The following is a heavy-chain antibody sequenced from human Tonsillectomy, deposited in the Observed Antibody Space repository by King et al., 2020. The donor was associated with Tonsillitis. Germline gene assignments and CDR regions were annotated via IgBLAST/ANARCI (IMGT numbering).Heavy chain of an antibody. CDR3: AGYGSSLIEYSHH. CDR2: IYPDGST. CDR1: GGSISSNYW. J-gene: IGHJ1*01. V-gene: IGHV4-4*02. D-gene: IGHD6-13*01. Sequence: QLQESGPGLVKPSGTLSLTCAVSGGSISSNYWWNWVRQSPGKGLEWMGEIYPDGSTNYNPSLKSRVTISLDKSKKQFSLKLISVTAADTAVYYCAGYGSSLIEYSHHWGQGTLVTVSS.